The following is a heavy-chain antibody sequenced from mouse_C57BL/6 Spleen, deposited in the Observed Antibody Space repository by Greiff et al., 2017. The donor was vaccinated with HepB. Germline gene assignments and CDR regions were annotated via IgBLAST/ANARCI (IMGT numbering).Heavy chain of an antibody. D-gene: IGHD2-5*01. J-gene: IGHJ4*01. CDR2: ISDGGSYT. Sequence: EVQVVESGGGLVKPGGSLKLSCAASGFTFSSYAMSWVRQTPEKRLEWVATISDGGSYTYYPDNVKGRFTISRDNAKNNLYLQMSHLKSEDTAMYYCARGYSNYPHAMDYWGQGTSVTVSS. CDR1: GFTFSSYA. V-gene: IGHV5-4*01. CDR3: ARGYSNYPHAMDY.